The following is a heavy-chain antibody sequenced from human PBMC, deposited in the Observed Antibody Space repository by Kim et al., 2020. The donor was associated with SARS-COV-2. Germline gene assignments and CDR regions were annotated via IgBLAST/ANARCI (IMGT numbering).Heavy chain of an antibody. V-gene: IGHV1-46*01. J-gene: IGHJ4*02. D-gene: IGHD6-13*01. CDR1: GYTFTNHY. Sequence: ASVKVSCKASGYTFTNHYMHWVRQAPGQGLEWMGQIEPRGGSTRYARSLQGRVSATRDTSASTVYMELSSLRSDDTAVYYCARESQGTVAAGKSFDSWGQGTLVTVSS. CDR2: IEPRGGST. CDR3: ARESQGTVAAGKSFDS.